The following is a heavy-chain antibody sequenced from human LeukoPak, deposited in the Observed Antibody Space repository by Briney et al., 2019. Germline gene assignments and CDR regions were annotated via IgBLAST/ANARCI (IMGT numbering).Heavy chain of an antibody. CDR1: GGTFSSYA. CDR2: IIPIFGTA. Sequence: ASVKVSCKASGGTFSSYAISWVRQAPGQGLEWMGGIIPIFGTANYAQKFQGRVTITADESTSTAYMELSSLRSEDTAAYYCARGTLGYCSSTSCQLLYYYYYMDVWGKGTTVTVSS. D-gene: IGHD2-2*03. J-gene: IGHJ6*03. CDR3: ARGTLGYCSSTSCQLLYYYYYMDV. V-gene: IGHV1-69*13.